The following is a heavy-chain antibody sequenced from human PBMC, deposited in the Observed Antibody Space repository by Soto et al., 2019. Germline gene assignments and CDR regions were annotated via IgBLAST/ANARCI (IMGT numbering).Heavy chain of an antibody. D-gene: IGHD6-19*01. J-gene: IGHJ4*02. Sequence: QVQLVQSGAEVKKPGSSVKVSCKASGGTFSSYAISWVRQAPGQGLEWMGGIIPIFGTANYAQKFQGRVTITADDSTSTAYMELSSLRSEDTAVYYCAREEYSSGWYAADYWGQGTLVTVSS. CDR1: GGTFSSYA. V-gene: IGHV1-69*01. CDR3: AREEYSSGWYAADY. CDR2: IIPIFGTA.